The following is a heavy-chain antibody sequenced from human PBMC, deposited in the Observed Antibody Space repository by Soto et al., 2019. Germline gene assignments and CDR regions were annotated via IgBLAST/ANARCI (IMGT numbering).Heavy chain of an antibody. Sequence: VQLVESGGGVVQPGGSLRLSCAASGFTFSNAWMSWVRQAPGKGLEWVGRIKSKTDGGTTDYAAPVKGRFTISRDDSKNTLYLQMNSLKTEDTAVYYCTTVLVGATVAYYYGMDVWGQGTTVTVSS. V-gene: IGHV3-15*01. CDR3: TTVLVGATVAYYYGMDV. CDR1: GFTFSNAW. D-gene: IGHD1-26*01. J-gene: IGHJ6*02. CDR2: IKSKTDGGTT.